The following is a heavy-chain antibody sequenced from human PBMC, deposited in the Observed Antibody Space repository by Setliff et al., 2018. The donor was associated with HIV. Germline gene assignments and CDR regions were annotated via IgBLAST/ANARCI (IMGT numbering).Heavy chain of an antibody. J-gene: IGHJ5*02. CDR1: GYTFTTYA. V-gene: IGHV7-4-1*02. Sequence: ASVKVSCKASGYTFTTYAMNWVRQAPGQGPEWMGWINTNTGNPTYAQGFTGRFGFSLDTSVSTAYLQISSLKAEDTAVYYCARNYYDVWSLSFGGWFDPWGQGTLVTVSS. CDR2: INTNTGNP. CDR3: ARNYYDVWSLSFGGWFDP. D-gene: IGHD3-3*01.